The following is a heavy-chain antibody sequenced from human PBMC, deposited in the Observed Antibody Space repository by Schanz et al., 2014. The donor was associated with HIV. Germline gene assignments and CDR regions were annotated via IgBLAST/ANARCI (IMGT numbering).Heavy chain of an antibody. CDR2: ISTSGGST. D-gene: IGHD2-21*02. Sequence: DVQILESGGGLVRPGGSLTLSCATSGFDFKTYAMNWVRQAPGKGLEWVSHISTSGGSTYYADSVKGRFTISRDNSLDTVYLQMNSLGAEDTAVYYCARLLVTPFSYNYGLDVWGQGTTVTVSS. CDR1: GFDFKTYA. J-gene: IGHJ6*02. V-gene: IGHV3-23*01. CDR3: ARLLVTPFSYNYGLDV.